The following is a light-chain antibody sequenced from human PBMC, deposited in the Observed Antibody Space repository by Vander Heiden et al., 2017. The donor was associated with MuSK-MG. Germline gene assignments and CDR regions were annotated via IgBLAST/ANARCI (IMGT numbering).Light chain of an antibody. CDR2: AAS. CDR3: QTDNTALRT. V-gene: IGKV1-27*01. CDR1: QGIRNH. J-gene: IGKJ1*01. Sequence: DIQMTQSPSSLSASVGDTVTITCRASQGIRNHLFWYQQKPGKVPKLLIYAASTLQSGVPSRFSGSGSGTDFTLTISSLQPEDVATYYCQTDNTALRTFGQGTKVEVK.